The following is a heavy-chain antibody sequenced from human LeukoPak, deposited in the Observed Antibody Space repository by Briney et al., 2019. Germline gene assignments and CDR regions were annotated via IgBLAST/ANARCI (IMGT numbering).Heavy chain of an antibody. CDR1: GFTFSGYD. CDR2: VNTAGDT. CDR3: ARARTVGGYDALDI. D-gene: IGHD1-26*01. V-gene: IGHV3-13*01. J-gene: IGHJ3*02. Sequence: GGSQRLSCAASGFTFSGYDMYWVRQARGKGLEWVSTVNTAGDTYYPGSVKGRFTISRENAKNSFYLQMNSLRAGDTAMYYCARARTVGGYDALDIWGQGTMVTVSS.